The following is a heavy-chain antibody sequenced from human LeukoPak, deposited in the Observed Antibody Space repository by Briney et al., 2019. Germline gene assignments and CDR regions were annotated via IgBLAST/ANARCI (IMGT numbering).Heavy chain of an antibody. CDR1: GFTFDDYA. Sequence: GGSLRLSCAASGFTFDDYAMHWVRQAPGKGLEWVSLISGDGGSTYYADSVKGRFTISRDNSKNSLYLQMDSLRTEDTALYYCAKDRSGYSSSLGWFDPWGQGTLVTVSS. CDR3: AKDRSGYSSSLGWFDP. CDR2: ISGDGGST. J-gene: IGHJ5*02. D-gene: IGHD6-6*01. V-gene: IGHV3-43*02.